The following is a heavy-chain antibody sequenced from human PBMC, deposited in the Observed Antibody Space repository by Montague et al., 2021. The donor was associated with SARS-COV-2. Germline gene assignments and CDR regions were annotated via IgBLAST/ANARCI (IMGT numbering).Heavy chain of an antibody. D-gene: IGHD2-2*01. Sequence: SETLSLTCTVSGGSISSYYCSWIRQPPGRGLLWIGYISYSWSTNYNSTLKRRVPISVDTSKNHFTLRLNSVTAADTAVYFCANVRLTHLLSGSLYYGLDVWGQGTTVTVSS. V-gene: IGHV4-59*01. CDR2: ISYSWST. CDR3: ANVRLTHLLSGSLYYGLDV. J-gene: IGHJ6*02. CDR1: GGSISSYY.